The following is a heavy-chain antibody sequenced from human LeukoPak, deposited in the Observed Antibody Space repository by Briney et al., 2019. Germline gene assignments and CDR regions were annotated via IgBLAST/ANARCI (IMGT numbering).Heavy chain of an antibody. CDR2: IIPIFGTA. V-gene: IGHV1-69*05. CDR1: GYTFTSYD. Sequence: ASVKVSCKASGYTFTSYDINWVRQSPGQGLEWMGRIIPIFGTANYAQKFQGRVTITTDESTSTAYMELSSLRSEDTAVYYCARGHEWLFDYWGQGTLVTVSS. J-gene: IGHJ4*02. CDR3: ARGHEWLFDY. D-gene: IGHD3-3*01.